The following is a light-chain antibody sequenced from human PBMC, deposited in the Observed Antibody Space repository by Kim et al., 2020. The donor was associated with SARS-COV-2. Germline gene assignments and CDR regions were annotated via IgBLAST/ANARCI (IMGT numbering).Light chain of an antibody. Sequence: SSELTQDPAVSVALGQTVRITCQGDSLRSEYASWYQKKPGHAHVIDIYGKNKRPSGIPDRFYGSSSGNTASLTITGAQAEDEADYYSNSRDSSGNHVVLG. CDR2: GKN. J-gene: IGLJ2*01. CDR3: NSRDSSGNHVV. V-gene: IGLV3-19*01. CDR1: SLRSEY.